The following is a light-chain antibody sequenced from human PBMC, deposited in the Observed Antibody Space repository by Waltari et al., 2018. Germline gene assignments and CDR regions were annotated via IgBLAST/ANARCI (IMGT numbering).Light chain of an antibody. V-gene: IGKV3-20*01. J-gene: IGKJ1*01. CDR1: QSVSSSN. CDR3: QQSYSTLWT. CDR2: GAS. Sequence: IVLTQSPGTLSLSPGERATLSCRASQSVSSSNLSWYQQRPGQAPRLLIYGASSRATGIPDRFSGSGSGTDFTLTISRLEPEDFAVYYCQQSYSTLWTFGQGTKVEIK.